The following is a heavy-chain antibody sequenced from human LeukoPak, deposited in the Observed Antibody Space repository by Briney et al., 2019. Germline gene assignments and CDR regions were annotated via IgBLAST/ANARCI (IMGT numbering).Heavy chain of an antibody. CDR2: IYYSGRT. V-gene: IGHV4-61*01. D-gene: IGHD2-2*01. CDR1: GGSVSSGIYY. J-gene: IGHJ6*04. Sequence: SEPLSLTCTVFGGSVSSGIYYWSWIRQPPGKGLEWNGYIYYSGRTNYNPSIKSRGTISVDTSKNQFSLKLSSVTAADTAVYYCARDPVVVVPAARVGYYYGMDVWGKGTTVTVSS. CDR3: ARDPVVVVPAARVGYYYGMDV.